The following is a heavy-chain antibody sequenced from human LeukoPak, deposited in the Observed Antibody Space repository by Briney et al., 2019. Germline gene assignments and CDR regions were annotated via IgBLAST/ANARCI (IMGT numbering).Heavy chain of an antibody. CDR1: GFSFSSHG. J-gene: IGHJ3*01. V-gene: IGHV3-23*01. D-gene: IGHD7-27*01. Sequence: GGSLRLSCAASGFSFSSHGMSWVRQAPGKGLEWVSGILGGAGSTYYADSVKGRFTISRDNSKNTLYLQMNSLRAEDTAVYYCVRDLHWGGFDVWGQGTMVTVSS. CDR3: VRDLHWGGFDV. CDR2: ILGGAGST.